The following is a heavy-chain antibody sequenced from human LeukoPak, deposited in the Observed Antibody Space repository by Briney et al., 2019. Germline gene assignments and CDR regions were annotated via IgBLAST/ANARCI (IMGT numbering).Heavy chain of an antibody. Sequence: PSGTLSLTCGVSGGSISGTNWWSCVRPPPGRGLEGIGEISLAGQTNYNQSLNGRVTMSLDKSSNQLYLHLTSVTAADTATYFCSRESGPFCPFGYWGQGTLVIVSS. CDR1: GGSISGTNW. V-gene: IGHV4-4*02. CDR3: SRESGPFCPFGY. CDR2: ISLAGQT. J-gene: IGHJ4*02. D-gene: IGHD1-26*01.